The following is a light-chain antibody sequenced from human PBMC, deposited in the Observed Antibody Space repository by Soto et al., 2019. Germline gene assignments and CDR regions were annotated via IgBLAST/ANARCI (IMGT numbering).Light chain of an antibody. V-gene: IGLV2-18*02. J-gene: IGLJ1*01. Sequence: QSALTQPPSVSGSPGQSVAISCSGTSSDVGSYNRVSWYQQPPGTAPKLMIYDVSNRPSGVPDRFSGSKSGNTASLTISALQAEDEADYYCSSFTSSSTYVFGTGTKVTVL. CDR3: SSFTSSSTYV. CDR1: SSDVGSYNR. CDR2: DVS.